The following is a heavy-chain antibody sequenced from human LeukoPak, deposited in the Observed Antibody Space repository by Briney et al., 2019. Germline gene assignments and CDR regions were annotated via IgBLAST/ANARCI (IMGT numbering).Heavy chain of an antibody. D-gene: IGHD3-9*01. CDR2: ISSSSSYI. Sequence: GGSLRLSCAASGFTSSSYTMNWVRRAPGKGLEWVSSISSSSSYIYYADSVKGRFTISRDSAKNSLYLQMNSLRAEDTAVYYCARDTYDILTGYYKWAFDIWGQGTMVTVSS. CDR1: GFTSSSYT. V-gene: IGHV3-21*06. J-gene: IGHJ3*02. CDR3: ARDTYDILTGYYKWAFDI.